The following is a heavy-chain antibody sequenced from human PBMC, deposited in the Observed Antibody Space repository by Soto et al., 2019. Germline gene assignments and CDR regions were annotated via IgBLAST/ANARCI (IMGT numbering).Heavy chain of an antibody. V-gene: IGHV3-23*01. J-gene: IGHJ4*02. CDR2: ISGSGGST. D-gene: IGHD6-13*01. CDR1: GFTFRSYA. Sequence: EVQLLESGGGLVQPGGSLRLSCAASGFTFRSYALSWVRQAPGKGLEWVSAISGSGGSTYYADSVKGRFTISRDNSKNSLYLQMNSLRAEDTAVYYCAKDHGIAASGLFDYWGQGTLVTVSS. CDR3: AKDHGIAASGLFDY.